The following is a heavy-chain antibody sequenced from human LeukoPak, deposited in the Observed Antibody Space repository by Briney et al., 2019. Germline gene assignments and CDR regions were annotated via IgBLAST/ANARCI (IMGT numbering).Heavy chain of an antibody. CDR2: ISAYNGNT. J-gene: IGHJ4*02. Sequence: ASVKVSCKASGYTFTSYGISWVRQAPGQGLEWMGWISAYNGNTNYAQKLQGRVTMTTDTSTSTAYRELRSLRSDDTAVYYCARAPRPITYYFDYWGQGTLVTVSS. V-gene: IGHV1-18*01. CDR3: ARAPRPITYYFDY. CDR1: GYTFTSYG. D-gene: IGHD5-12*01.